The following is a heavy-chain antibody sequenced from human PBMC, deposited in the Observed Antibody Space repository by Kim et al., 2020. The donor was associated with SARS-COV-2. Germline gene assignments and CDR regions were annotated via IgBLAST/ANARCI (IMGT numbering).Heavy chain of an antibody. J-gene: IGHJ4*02. CDR3: ARALGVGGLFDY. V-gene: IGHV4-31*02. Sequence: YHHPSLKSRFTISVDTSKNQFSLKLSSVTAADTAVYYCARALGVGGLFDYWGQGTLVTVSS. D-gene: IGHD3-16*01.